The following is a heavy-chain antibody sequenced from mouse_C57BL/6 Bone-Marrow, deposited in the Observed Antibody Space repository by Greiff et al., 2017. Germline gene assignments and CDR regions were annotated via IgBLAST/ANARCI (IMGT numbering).Heavy chain of an antibody. V-gene: IGHV14-4*01. CDR2: IDPENGDT. CDR1: GFNIKDDY. CDR3: TPITTVVVDY. D-gene: IGHD1-1*01. Sequence: VQLQQSGAELVRPGASVKLSCTASGFNIKDDYMHWVKQRPEQGLEWIGWIDPENGDTEYASKFQGMATITADTSSNTAYLQLSSLTSEDTAVYYCTPITTVVVDYWGQGTTLTVSS. J-gene: IGHJ2*01.